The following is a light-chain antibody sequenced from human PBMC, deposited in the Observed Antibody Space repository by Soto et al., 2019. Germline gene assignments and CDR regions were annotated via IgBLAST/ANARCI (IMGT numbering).Light chain of an antibody. CDR3: NSYTASLLRV. Sequence: QSALTQPASVSGSPGQSITISCTGSSSDVGGYNYVSWYQQYPGRAPKLIIYDVSSRPSGVSNRFSGSKSGNTASLTISGLQAEDEADYFCNSYTASLLRVFGTGTKVTVL. J-gene: IGLJ1*01. V-gene: IGLV2-14*01. CDR1: SSDVGGYNY. CDR2: DVS.